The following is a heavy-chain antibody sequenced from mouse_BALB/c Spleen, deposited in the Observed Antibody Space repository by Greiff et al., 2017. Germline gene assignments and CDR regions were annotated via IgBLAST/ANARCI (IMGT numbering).Heavy chain of an antibody. CDR2: IRNKANGYTT. CDR3: ARDKGAFDY. J-gene: IGHJ2*01. D-gene: IGHD3-3*01. CDR1: GFTFTDYY. V-gene: IGHV7-3*02. Sequence: EVQLQESGGGLVQPGGSLRLSCATSGFTFTDYYMSWVRQPPGKALEWLGFIRNKANGYTTEYSASVKGRFTISRDNSQSILYLQMNTLRAEDSATYYCARDKGAFDYWGQGTTLTVSS.